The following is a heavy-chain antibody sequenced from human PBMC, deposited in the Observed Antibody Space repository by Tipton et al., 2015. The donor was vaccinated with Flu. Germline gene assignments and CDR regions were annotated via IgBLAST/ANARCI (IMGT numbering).Heavy chain of an antibody. CDR3: ARGDTSGWYADF. CDR1: GYTFTRHY. Sequence: QVQLVQSGAEVKKPGASVKVSCKAFGYTFTRHYMYWVRQAPGQGLEWVGIINPNDGFTSYAKKVQGRVTMTMDTSTSTVALELRSLRAEDTAVYFCARGDTSGWYADFWGPGTLVTVSS. CDR2: INPNDGFT. V-gene: IGHV1-46*01. D-gene: IGHD6-19*01. J-gene: IGHJ4*02.